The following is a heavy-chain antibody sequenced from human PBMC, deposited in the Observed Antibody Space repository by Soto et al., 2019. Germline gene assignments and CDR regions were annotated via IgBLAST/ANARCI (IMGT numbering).Heavy chain of an antibody. CDR3: ARWLSNGMHV. D-gene: IGHD3-22*01. J-gene: IGHJ6*02. Sequence: QVPLVQSGAEVKKPGASVKVSCKASGYTFINYVISWVRQAPGQGLEWMGWIRTYNGTTKHAQKVQGRVTMTTDTTTSTAYMELSSMRSDDTAVYYCARWLSNGMHVWGQGTTVAVSS. V-gene: IGHV1-18*01. CDR1: GYTFINYV. CDR2: IRTYNGTT.